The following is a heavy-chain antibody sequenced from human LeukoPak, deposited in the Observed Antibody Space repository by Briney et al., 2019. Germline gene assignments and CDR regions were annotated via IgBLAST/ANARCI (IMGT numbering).Heavy chain of an antibody. CDR3: AGTKYSSGWYAGY. V-gene: IGHV3-53*01. CDR1: GFTFSSYS. Sequence: PGGSLRLSCAASGFTFSSYSMNWVRQAPGKGLEWVSVIYSGGSTYYADSVKGRFTISRDNSKNTLYLQMNSLRAEDTAVYYCAGTKYSSGWYAGYWGQGTLVTVSS. CDR2: IYSGGST. J-gene: IGHJ4*02. D-gene: IGHD6-19*01.